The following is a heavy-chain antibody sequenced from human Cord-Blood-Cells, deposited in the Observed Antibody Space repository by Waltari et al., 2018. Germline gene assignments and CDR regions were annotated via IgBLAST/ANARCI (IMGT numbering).Heavy chain of an antibody. J-gene: IGHJ3*02. V-gene: IGHV1-2*02. CDR1: GYTFTGYY. Sequence: QVQLVQSGAEVKKPGASVKVSCKASGYTFTGYYMHWVRPAPGQGLEWMGWINPDRGSTNSAQKFQGRVTMTRYTSISTAYMELSRLRSDDTAVYYWAREVFLTGDAFDIWGQGTMVTVSS. CDR2: INPDRGST. CDR3: AREVFLTGDAFDI. D-gene: IGHD7-27*01.